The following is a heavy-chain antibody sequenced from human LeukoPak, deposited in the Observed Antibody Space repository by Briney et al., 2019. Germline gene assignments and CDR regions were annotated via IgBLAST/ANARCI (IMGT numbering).Heavy chain of an antibody. J-gene: IGHJ5*02. CDR3: ARATLGYCSTTSCQGYNWFDP. CDR2: IWYDGSNK. CDR1: GFTFSSYG. V-gene: IGHV3-33*01. D-gene: IGHD2-2*01. Sequence: GGSLRLSCAASGFTFSSYGMHWVRQAPGKGLEWVAVIWYDGSNKYYADSVEGRFTISRDNSKNTLYLQMNSLRAEDTAVYYCARATLGYCSTTSCQGYNWFDPWGQGTLVTVSS.